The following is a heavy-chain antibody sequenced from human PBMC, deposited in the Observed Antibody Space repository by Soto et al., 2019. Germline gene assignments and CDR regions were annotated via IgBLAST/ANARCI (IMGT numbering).Heavy chain of an antibody. Sequence: GGSLRLSCAASGFTFSSYWMHWVRQAPGKGLVWVSRINSDGSSTSYADSVKGRFTISRDNAKNTLYLQMNSLRAEDTAVYYCATGYYYDSSGYSYSTPYFDYWGQGTLVTVSS. CDR1: GFTFSSYW. V-gene: IGHV3-74*01. J-gene: IGHJ4*02. CDR3: ATGYYYDSSGYSYSTPYFDY. CDR2: INSDGSST. D-gene: IGHD3-22*01.